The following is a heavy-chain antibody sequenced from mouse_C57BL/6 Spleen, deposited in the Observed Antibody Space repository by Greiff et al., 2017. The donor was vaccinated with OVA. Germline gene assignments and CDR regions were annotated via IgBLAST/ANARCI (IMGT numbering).Heavy chain of an antibody. CDR1: GYSITSGCY. V-gene: IGHV3-6*01. Sequence: EVKLEESGPGLVKPSQSLSLTCSVTGYSITSGCYWNWIRQFPGNKLEWMGYISYDGSNNYNPSLKNRISLTRDTSKNQFFLKLNSVTTEDTATYYCARDYSNSFAYWGQGTLVTVSA. J-gene: IGHJ3*01. D-gene: IGHD2-5*01. CDR3: ARDYSNSFAY. CDR2: ISYDGSN.